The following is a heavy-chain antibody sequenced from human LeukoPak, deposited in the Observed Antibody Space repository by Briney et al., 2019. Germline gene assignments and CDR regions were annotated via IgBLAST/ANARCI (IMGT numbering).Heavy chain of an antibody. CDR1: GFTFSTYS. Sequence: GGSLRLSCAASGFTFSTYSMNWVRQAPGKGLEWVSFISTSSSTIYYADSVRGRFTISRDNAKNSLYLQMNSLRDEDTAVYYCRKGETAVTSYLHFWGQGTLVTVSS. CDR2: ISTSSSTI. J-gene: IGHJ4*02. V-gene: IGHV3-48*02. CDR3: RKGETAVTSYLHF. D-gene: IGHD4-17*01.